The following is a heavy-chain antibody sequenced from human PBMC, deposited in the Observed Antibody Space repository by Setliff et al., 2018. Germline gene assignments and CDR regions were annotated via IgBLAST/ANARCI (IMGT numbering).Heavy chain of an antibody. V-gene: IGHV1-3*01. Sequence: GASVKVSCKASGGTFTNYAIHWVRQAPGQRLEWMGWINAGNGNTKYSQKVQGRVTTTRDTSASTAYMVLSSLSSEYTAVYYCARYPASSGYDTYYYYYYGMDVWGQGTTVTVSS. J-gene: IGHJ6*02. D-gene: IGHD5-12*01. CDR3: ARYPASSGYDTYYYYYYGMDV. CDR2: INAGNGNT. CDR1: GGTFTNYA.